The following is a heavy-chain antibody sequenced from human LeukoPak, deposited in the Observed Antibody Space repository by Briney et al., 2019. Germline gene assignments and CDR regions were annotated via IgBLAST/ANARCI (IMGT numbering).Heavy chain of an antibody. CDR1: GFTVSSNY. Sequence: GGSLRLSCAASGFTVSSNYMSWVRQVPGKGLERVSVIYSGGTTYYADSVKGRFTISRDNSKNTVYLQMNSLRVEDTAVYYCAREDTALVIAYWGQGTLVTVSS. CDR3: AREDTALVIAY. D-gene: IGHD5-18*01. J-gene: IGHJ4*02. V-gene: IGHV3-53*01. CDR2: IYSGGTT.